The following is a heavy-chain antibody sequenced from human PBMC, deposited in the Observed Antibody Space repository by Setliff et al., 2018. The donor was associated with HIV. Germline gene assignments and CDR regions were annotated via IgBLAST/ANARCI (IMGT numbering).Heavy chain of an antibody. Sequence: ASVKVSCQASGYTFTSYDINWVRKATGQGLEWMGWMNPKSGNTGYAQKFQGRVTMTRNTSISTAYMELSSMRSDDTAIYYCAKPFGSDGSRQLDSWGQGTLVTVS. D-gene: IGHD2-15*01. CDR2: MNPKSGNT. V-gene: IGHV1-8*02. CDR3: AKPFGSDGSRQLDS. J-gene: IGHJ4*02. CDR1: GYTFTSYD.